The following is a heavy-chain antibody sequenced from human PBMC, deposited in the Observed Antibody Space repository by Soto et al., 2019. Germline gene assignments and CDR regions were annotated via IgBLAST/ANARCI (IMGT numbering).Heavy chain of an antibody. CDR1: GFTFSSYW. D-gene: IGHD2-15*01. V-gene: IGHV3-74*01. J-gene: IGHJ4*02. CDR3: ATGGYCSGGSCYDY. Sequence: EVQLVESGGGLVQPGGSLRLSCVASGFTFSSYWMHWVRQAPGKGLVWVSRINSDGSSTNYADSVKGRFTISRDNAKSTLYLQMNSLRAKDTAVYYGATGGYCSGGSCYDYWGQGTLVTVSS. CDR2: INSDGSST.